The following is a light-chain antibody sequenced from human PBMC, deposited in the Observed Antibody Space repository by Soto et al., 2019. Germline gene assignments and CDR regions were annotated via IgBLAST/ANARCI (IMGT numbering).Light chain of an antibody. CDR2: SNN. J-gene: IGLJ1*01. Sequence: QSVLTQPPSASGTPGQRVTISCSGSSSNIGSNYVCWYQHLPGTAPKLLIYSNNQRPSGVPDRFSGSKSGTSASLAISGLRSEDEADYYCATWDASLSGHYVFGTGTKVTVL. CDR1: SSNIGSNY. V-gene: IGLV1-47*02. CDR3: ATWDASLSGHYV.